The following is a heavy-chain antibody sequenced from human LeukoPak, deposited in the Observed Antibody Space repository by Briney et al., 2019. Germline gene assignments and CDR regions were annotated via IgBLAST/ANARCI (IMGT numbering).Heavy chain of an antibody. CDR2: IYYSGST. J-gene: IGHJ4*02. Sequence: SETLSLTCTVSGGSISSYYWSWIRQPPGRGLEWSGYIYYSGSTNYNPSLKSRVTISVDTSKNQFSLKLSSVTAADTAVYYCARGRDRIMITFGGQSEEYYFDYWGQGTLVTVSS. CDR3: ARGRDRIMITFGGQSEEYYFDY. D-gene: IGHD3-16*01. CDR1: GGSISSYY. V-gene: IGHV4-59*01.